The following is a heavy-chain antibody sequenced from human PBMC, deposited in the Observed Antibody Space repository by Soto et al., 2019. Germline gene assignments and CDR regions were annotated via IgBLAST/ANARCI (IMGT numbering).Heavy chain of an antibody. Sequence: KTSETLSLTCTVSGGSISSYYWSWIRQPPGKGLEWIGYIYYSGSTNYNPSLKSRVTISVDTSKNQFSLKLSSVTAADTAVYYCAREDLEDFWSGYYNYYCYYMDVWGKGTTVTVSS. CDR1: GGSISSYY. CDR3: AREDLEDFWSGYYNYYCYYMDV. CDR2: IYYSGST. J-gene: IGHJ6*03. V-gene: IGHV4-59*01. D-gene: IGHD3-3*01.